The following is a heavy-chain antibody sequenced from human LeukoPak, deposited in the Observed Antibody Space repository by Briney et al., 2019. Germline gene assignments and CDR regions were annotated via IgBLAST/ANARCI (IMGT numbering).Heavy chain of an antibody. CDR2: IIPVFGTA. V-gene: IGHV1-69*05. J-gene: IGHJ4*02. CDR3: SSSSIAASRLLGGNFDY. Sequence: SVKVSCKASGGTFSSYAISWVRQAPGQGLEWMGRIIPVFGTANYAQKFQGRVTITTDESTSTAYMELSSLRSEDTAVYYFSSSSIAASRLLGGNFDYWAREPWSPSPQ. CDR1: GGTFSSYA. D-gene: IGHD2-15*01.